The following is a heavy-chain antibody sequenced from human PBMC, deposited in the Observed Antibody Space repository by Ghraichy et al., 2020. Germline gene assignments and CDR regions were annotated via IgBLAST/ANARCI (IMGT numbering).Heavy chain of an antibody. D-gene: IGHD3-16*01. J-gene: IGHJ2*01. Sequence: GGSLRLSCAASGFIFSEYPMHWVRQGPDKGLECVAVISSDGTFTYYPDSVRGRFFISRDSSRSTLLLHMNTLRPEDTALYYCARQQITRLWYFDLWGRGTLVTVSS. CDR2: ISSDGTFT. CDR1: GFIFSEYP. V-gene: IGHV3-30*04. CDR3: ARQQITRLWYFDL.